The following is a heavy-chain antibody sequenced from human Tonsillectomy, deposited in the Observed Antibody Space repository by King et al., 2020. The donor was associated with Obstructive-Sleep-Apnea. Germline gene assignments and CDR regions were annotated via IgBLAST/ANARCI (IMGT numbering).Heavy chain of an antibody. D-gene: IGHD3-22*01. CDR2: ISSSSSYT. Sequence: VQLVESGGGLVKPGGSLRLSCAASGFTFSDYYMSWIRQAPGKGLEWVSYISSSSSYTNYADSVKGRFTISRDNAKNSLYLQMNSLRAEDTAVYYCAGSFDYYDSSGYYYDYWGQGTLVTVSS. J-gene: IGHJ4*02. CDR1: GFTFSDYY. CDR3: AGSFDYYDSSGYYYDY. V-gene: IGHV3-11*06.